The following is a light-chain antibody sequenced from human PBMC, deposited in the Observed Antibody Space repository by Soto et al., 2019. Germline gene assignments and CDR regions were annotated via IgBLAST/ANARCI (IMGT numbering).Light chain of an antibody. CDR2: DDS. CDR3: QVWDSISDHYV. Sequence: SNELTQPPSVSVAPGQTARITCGGNNIGSISVHWYQQDPGQAPVLVVYDDSGRPSGIPERFSGSNSGNTATLTISRVEAGDEDDYYCQVWDSISDHYVFGTGTKVTVL. V-gene: IGLV3-21*02. J-gene: IGLJ1*01. CDR1: NIGSIS.